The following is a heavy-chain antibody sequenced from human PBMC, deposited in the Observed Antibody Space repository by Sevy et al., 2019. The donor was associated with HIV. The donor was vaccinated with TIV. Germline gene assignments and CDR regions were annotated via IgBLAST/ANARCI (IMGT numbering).Heavy chain of an antibody. CDR3: TTDITMIVVIIEGNY. Sequence: GGSLRLSCAASGFTFSNAWMTWVRQAPGKGLEWVGHIKSKTDGGTTDYAAPVKGRFTISRDDSKNTLYLQMNSLKTEDTAVYYCTTDITMIVVIIEGNYWGQGTLVTVSS. V-gene: IGHV3-15*01. D-gene: IGHD3-22*01. CDR1: GFTFSNAW. CDR2: IKSKTDGGTT. J-gene: IGHJ4*02.